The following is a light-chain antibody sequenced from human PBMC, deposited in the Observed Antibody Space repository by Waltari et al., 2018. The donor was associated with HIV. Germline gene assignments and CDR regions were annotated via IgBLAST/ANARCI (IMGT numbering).Light chain of an antibody. CDR2: EVS. V-gene: IGLV2-11*01. CDR1: SSAIGYFDY. CDR3: CSYAGTYTYV. J-gene: IGLJ1*01. Sequence: QSALTQPRSVSGSPGQSVTISCTGTSSAIGYFDYVSWYQQYPGKAPTVIIYEVSQRPSGVPDRFTASKSGITASLTISGLQDEDEADYYCCSYAGTYTYVFGTGTTVTVL.